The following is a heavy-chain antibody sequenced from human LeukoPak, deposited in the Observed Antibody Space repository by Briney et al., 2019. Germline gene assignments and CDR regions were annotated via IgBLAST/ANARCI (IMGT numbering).Heavy chain of an antibody. D-gene: IGHD1-26*01. CDR1: GFTFSSYA. CDR3: ARAPSGGYDY. J-gene: IGHJ4*02. Sequence: GGSLRLSCAASGFTFSSYAMSWVRQAPGKGLEWVSAISGSGGSTYYADSVKGRFTISRDNSKNTLYLQMSSLRVEDTAIYYCARAPSGGYDYWGQGTLVTVSS. CDR2: ISGSGGST. V-gene: IGHV3-23*01.